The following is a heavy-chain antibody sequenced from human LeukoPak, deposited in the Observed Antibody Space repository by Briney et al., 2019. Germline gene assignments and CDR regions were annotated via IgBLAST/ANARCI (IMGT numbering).Heavy chain of an antibody. J-gene: IGHJ4*02. CDR2: IIPIFGTA. CDR3: ARTGIAVAGTWDY. D-gene: IGHD6-19*01. CDR1: GGTFSSYA. V-gene: IGHV1-69*13. Sequence: SVKVSCKASGGTFSSYAISWARQAPGQGLEWMGGIIPIFGTANYAQKFQGRVTITADESTSTAYMELSSLRSEDTAVYYCARTGIAVAGTWDYWGQGTLVTVSS.